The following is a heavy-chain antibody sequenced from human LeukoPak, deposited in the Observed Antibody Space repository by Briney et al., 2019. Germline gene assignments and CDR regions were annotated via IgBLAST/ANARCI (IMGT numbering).Heavy chain of an antibody. CDR2: ISSSSSTI. CDR3: ARGGDYDFWSGYLYYFDY. D-gene: IGHD3-3*01. J-gene: IGHJ4*02. V-gene: IGHV3-48*02. CDR1: GFTFSSYS. Sequence: GGSLRLSCAASGFTFSSYSMNWVRQAPGKGLEWVSYISSSSSTIYYADSVKGRFAISRDNAKNSLYLQMNSLRDEDTAVYYCARGGDYDFWSGYLYYFDYWGQGTLVTVSS.